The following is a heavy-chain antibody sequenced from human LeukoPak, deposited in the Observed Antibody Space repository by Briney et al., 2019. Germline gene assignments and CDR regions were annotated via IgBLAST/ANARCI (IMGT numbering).Heavy chain of an antibody. CDR3: AGSGYCSSTSCYTGDY. Sequence: ASVKVSCKVSGYTLTELSMHWVRQAPGQGLEWMGWISAYNGNTNYAQKLQGRVTMTTDTSTSTAYMELRSLRSDDTAVYYCAGSGYCSSTSCYTGDYWGQGTLVTVSS. J-gene: IGHJ4*02. D-gene: IGHD2-2*02. CDR2: ISAYNGNT. V-gene: IGHV1-18*01. CDR1: GYTLTELS.